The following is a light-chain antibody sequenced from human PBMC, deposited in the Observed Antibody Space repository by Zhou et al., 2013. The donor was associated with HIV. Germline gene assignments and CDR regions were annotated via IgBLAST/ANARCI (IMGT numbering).Light chain of an antibody. CDR1: QRISTW. V-gene: IGKV1-5*03. J-gene: IGKJ5*01. CDR3: QQYNNYSPIT. Sequence: DIQMTQSPSTLSASVGDRVTITCRASQRISTWLAWYQQKPGKAPKLLIYQTSSLETGVPSRFSGSGSGTEFTLTISSLQPDDFATYYCQQYNNYSPITFGQGTRLEIK. CDR2: QTS.